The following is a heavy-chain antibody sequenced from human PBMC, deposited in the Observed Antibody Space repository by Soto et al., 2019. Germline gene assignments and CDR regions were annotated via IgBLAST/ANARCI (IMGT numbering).Heavy chain of an antibody. J-gene: IGHJ4*02. CDR3: ARGIVTGTRPFDY. CDR2: INHSGST. D-gene: IGHD1-7*01. V-gene: IGHV4-34*01. Sequence: SETLSLTCAVYGGSFSGYYWSWIRQPPGKGLEWIGEINHSGSTNYNPSLKSRVTISVDTSKNQFSLKLSSVTAADTAVYFCARGIVTGTRPFDYWGQGNLVTVSS. CDR1: GGSFSGYY.